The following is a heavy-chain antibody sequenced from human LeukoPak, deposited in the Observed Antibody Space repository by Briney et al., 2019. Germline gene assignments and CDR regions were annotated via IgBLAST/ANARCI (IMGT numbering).Heavy chain of an antibody. CDR3: ARDRRGSGSPWALDV. V-gene: IGHV3-13*01. J-gene: IGHJ3*01. CDR2: IGFGGNT. CDR1: GFIFSDYD. Sequence: GGSLRLSCAASGFIFSDYDMHWVRQATGKGLEWVSAIGFGGNTVYPDSVKGRFTISRENAKNSLYLQMNSLRASDTAVYYCARDRRGSGSPWALDVWGQGTMVTVSS. D-gene: IGHD3-10*01.